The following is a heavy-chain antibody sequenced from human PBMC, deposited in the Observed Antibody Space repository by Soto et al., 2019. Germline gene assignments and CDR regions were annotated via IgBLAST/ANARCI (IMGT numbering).Heavy chain of an antibody. J-gene: IGHJ4*01. CDR2: IIPLFDAT. V-gene: IGHV1-69*06. CDR1: GGTFTTYD. D-gene: IGHD2-15*01. CDR3: ARDRSSSCYNGTFYFDS. Sequence: QVQLVQSGAEVRKPGSSVKVSCKASGGTFTTYDISWVRQAPGQGLEWMGGIIPLFDATKYAQKFQGRLTITAYTSTGTAYMELSSLRSEYTAMYYCARDRSSSCYNGTFYFDSWGHGTLVTVSS.